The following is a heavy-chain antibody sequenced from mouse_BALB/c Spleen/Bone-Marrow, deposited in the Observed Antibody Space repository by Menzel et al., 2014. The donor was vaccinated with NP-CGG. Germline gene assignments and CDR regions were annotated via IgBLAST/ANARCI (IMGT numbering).Heavy chain of an antibody. Sequence: QVQLQQSGPELVKPGASVKMSCKASGYTFTDYVITWVKQRTGQGLEWIGEIYPGSGSTYYNEKFKGKATLTADKSSNTAYMQLGSLTSEDSAVYFCARLDGNYSYAMDYWGQGTSVTVSS. J-gene: IGHJ4*01. D-gene: IGHD2-1*01. CDR2: IYPGSGST. CDR3: ARLDGNYSYAMDY. CDR1: GYTFTDYV. V-gene: IGHV1-81*01.